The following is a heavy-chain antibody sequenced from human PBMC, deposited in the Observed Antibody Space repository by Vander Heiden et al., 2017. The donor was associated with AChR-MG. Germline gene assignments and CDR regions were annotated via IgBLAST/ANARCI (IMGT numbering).Heavy chain of an antibody. D-gene: IGHD3-10*01. CDR1: GGPISSYS. CDR3: ARGIRAITMVRGVRSNWFDP. CDR2: IYYSGST. V-gene: IGHV4-59*08. Sequence: QVQLQESGPGLVKPSETLSPPCPASGGPISSYSWSWIRQPPGKGLEWIGYIYYSGSTNYNPSLKSRVTISVDTSKNQFSLKLSSVTAADTAVYYCARGIRAITMVRGVRSNWFDPWGQGTLVTVSS. J-gene: IGHJ5*02.